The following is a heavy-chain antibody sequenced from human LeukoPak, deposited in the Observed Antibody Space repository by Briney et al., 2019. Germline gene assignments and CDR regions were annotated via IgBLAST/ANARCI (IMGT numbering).Heavy chain of an antibody. D-gene: IGHD3-9*01. V-gene: IGHV3-23*01. CDR1: GFTFSNYV. CDR2: INNSGGST. J-gene: IGHJ4*02. Sequence: GGSLRLSCAASGFTFSNYVMNWVRQAPGKGLEWVSTINNSGGSTYYADSVKGRFTISRDNSKNTLDLQMNSLRAEDTAVYYCAKDIYRTYYDILTGYPLDYWGQGTLVTVSS. CDR3: AKDIYRTYYDILTGYPLDY.